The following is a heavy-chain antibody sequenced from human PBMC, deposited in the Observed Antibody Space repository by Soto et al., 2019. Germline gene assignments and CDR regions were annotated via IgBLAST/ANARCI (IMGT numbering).Heavy chain of an antibody. CDR3: ARMQQLVRGYFDY. J-gene: IGHJ4*02. CDR1: GWSFSGYY. V-gene: IGHV4-34*01. D-gene: IGHD6-13*01. CDR2: INHCGST. Sequence: PSKNRSLTCAVYGWSFSGYYWSWIRQHPGKGLKRNGEINHCGSTNYNPSLKSRVTISVDTSKNQFSLKLSSVTAADTAVYYCARMQQLVRGYFDYWGQG.